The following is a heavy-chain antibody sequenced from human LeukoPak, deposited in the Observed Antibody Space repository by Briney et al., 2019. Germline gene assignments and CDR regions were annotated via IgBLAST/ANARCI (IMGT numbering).Heavy chain of an antibody. V-gene: IGHV4-39*07. CDR3: ARVDTAMVHFDY. D-gene: IGHD5-18*01. J-gene: IGHJ4*02. CDR2: IYYSGST. Sequence: SETLSLTFTVSGGSISSSSYYWGWIRQPPGKGLEWIGSIYYSGSTYYNPSLKSRVTISVDTSKNQFSLKLSSVTAADTAVYYCARVDTAMVHFDYWGQGTLVTVSS. CDR1: GGSISSSSYY.